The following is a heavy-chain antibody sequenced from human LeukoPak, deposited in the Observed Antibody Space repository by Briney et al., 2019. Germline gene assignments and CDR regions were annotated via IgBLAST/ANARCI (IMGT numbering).Heavy chain of an antibody. CDR3: ARGRWELLMYLDDY. V-gene: IGHV1-2*02. CDR2: INPNSGGT. J-gene: IGHJ4*02. Sequence: ASVKVSCKASGYTFTVYYMHWVRQAPGQGLEWVGWINPNSGGTNYAQKFQGRVTMTRDTSISKAYMELSMLRSDDTAVYYCARGRWELLMYLDDYWGQGTLVTVSS. D-gene: IGHD1-26*01. CDR1: GYTFTVYY.